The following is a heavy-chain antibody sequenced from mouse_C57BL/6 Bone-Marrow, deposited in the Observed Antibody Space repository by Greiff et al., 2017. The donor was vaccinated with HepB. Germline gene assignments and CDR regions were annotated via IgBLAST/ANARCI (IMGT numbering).Heavy chain of an antibody. J-gene: IGHJ3*01. CDR1: GFSLTSYG. V-gene: IGHV2-5*01. D-gene: IGHD2-5*01. CDR3: AKIGETYYSTLGFAY. CDR2: IWRGGST. Sequence: QVQLQQSGPGLVQPSQSLSITCTVSGFSLTSYGVHWVRQSPGKGLEWLGVIWRGGSTDYNAAFMSRLSITKDNSKSQVFFKMNSLQADDTAIYYCAKIGETYYSTLGFAYWGQGTLVTVSA.